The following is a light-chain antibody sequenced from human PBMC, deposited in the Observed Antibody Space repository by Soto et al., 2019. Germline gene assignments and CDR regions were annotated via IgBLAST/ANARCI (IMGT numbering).Light chain of an antibody. CDR1: QSTSSW. CDR3: QQYNSHSCK. J-gene: IGKJ1*01. V-gene: IGKV1-5*01. CDR2: DAS. Sequence: DIQMTQSPSTLSASVGDRVTITCRASQSTSSWLAWYQQKPGKAPKLLIYDASSLESGVPSRFSGSGPRTEFTLTLSRMQPDDFATYYCQQYNSHSCKFGKGTNVDIK.